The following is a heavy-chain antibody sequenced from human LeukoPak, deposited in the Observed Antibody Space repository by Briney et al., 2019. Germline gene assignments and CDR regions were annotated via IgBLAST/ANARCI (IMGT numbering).Heavy chain of an antibody. V-gene: IGHV3-23*01. CDR2: INGSGGST. CDR3: AKHLVRWEVLPRLDY. D-gene: IGHD1-26*01. CDR1: GFTFSSYA. Sequence: GGSLRLSCAASGFTFSSYAMSWVRQAPGKGLEWVSAINGSGGSTYYADSVKGRFTISRDNAKNTLYLQMNSLRAEDTAVYYCAKHLVRWEVLPRLDYWGQGTLVTVSS. J-gene: IGHJ4*02.